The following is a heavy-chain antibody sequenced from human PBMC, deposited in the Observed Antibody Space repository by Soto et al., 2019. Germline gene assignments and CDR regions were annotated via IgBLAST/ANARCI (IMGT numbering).Heavy chain of an antibody. D-gene: IGHD2-15*01. CDR2: IYYSGST. CDR1: GGSISSGGYY. CDR3: ARYCSGGSCYFNWFDP. J-gene: IGHJ5*02. V-gene: IGHV4-31*03. Sequence: SETLSLTCTVSGGSISSGGYYWSWIRQHPGKGLEWIGYIYYSGSTYYNPSLKSRVTISVDTSKNQFSLKLSSVTAADTAVYYCARYCSGGSCYFNWFDPWGQGTLVTVSS.